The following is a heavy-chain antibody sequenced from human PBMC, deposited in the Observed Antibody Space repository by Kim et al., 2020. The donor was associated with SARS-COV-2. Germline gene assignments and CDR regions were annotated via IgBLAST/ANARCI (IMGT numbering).Heavy chain of an antibody. CDR2: ISSSSSTI. CDR3: ARDKGPGYYYGSGSYYRDAFDI. J-gene: IGHJ3*02. CDR1: GFTFSSYS. D-gene: IGHD3-10*01. V-gene: IGHV3-48*02. Sequence: GGSLRLSCAASGFTFSSYSMNWVRQAPGKGLEWVSYISSSSSTIYYADSVKGRFTISRDNAKNSLYLQMNSLRDEDTAVNYCARDKGPGYYYGSGSYYRDAFDIWGQGTMVTVSS.